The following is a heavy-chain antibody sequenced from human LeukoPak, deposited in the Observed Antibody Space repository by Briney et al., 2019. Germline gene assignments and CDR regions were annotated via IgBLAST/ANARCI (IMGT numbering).Heavy chain of an antibody. V-gene: IGHV1-2*02. CDR2: INPDNGGT. Sequence: ASVKVSCRASGYTFTDYYIHWVRQAPGQGPEWMGWINPDNGGTNYAQKFQGRVTMTRDTSIRTVYMDLSRLRSDDTAVFYCTREARVGNWFDPWGQGTQVTVSS. J-gene: IGHJ5*02. CDR3: TREARVGNWFDP. D-gene: IGHD2-2*01. CDR1: GYTFTDYY.